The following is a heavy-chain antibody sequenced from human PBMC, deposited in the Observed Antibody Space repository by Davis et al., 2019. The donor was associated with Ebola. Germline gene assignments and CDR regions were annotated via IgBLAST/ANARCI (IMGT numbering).Heavy chain of an antibody. CDR2: ISSSGSTI. V-gene: IGHV3-48*04. D-gene: IGHD2-2*01. J-gene: IGHJ4*02. Sequence: GGSLRLSCAASGFTFSISAMNWVRQTPGKGLEWVSGISSSGSTIYYADSVKGRFTISRDNAKNSLYLQMNSLRAEDTAVYYCARVWGKDDIVVVPAAMFDYWGQGTLVTVSS. CDR3: ARVWGKDDIVVVPAAMFDY. CDR1: GFTFSISA.